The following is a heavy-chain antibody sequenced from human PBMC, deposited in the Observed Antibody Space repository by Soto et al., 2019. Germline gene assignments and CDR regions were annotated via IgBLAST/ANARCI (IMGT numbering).Heavy chain of an antibody. Sequence: QVQLVESGGGVVQPGKSLRLSCAAAGFIFRSYGVHWVRQAPGKGLEWVAVISHDGSNAYYADTVNGRFTISRDNAKNTVYLQMNSLRAEDTAVYYCARVYNYGSGSYLTPGSCYFDFWGRGTLVTVSS. CDR2: ISHDGSNA. CDR3: ARVYNYGSGSYLTPGSCYFDF. CDR1: GFIFRSYG. V-gene: IGHV3-30*03. J-gene: IGHJ4*02. D-gene: IGHD3-10*01.